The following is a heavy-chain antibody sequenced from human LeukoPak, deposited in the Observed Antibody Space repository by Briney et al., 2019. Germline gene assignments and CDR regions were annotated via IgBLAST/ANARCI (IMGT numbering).Heavy chain of an antibody. CDR2: ISGSGGST. D-gene: IGHD7-27*01. Sequence: GGSLRLSCAASGFTFSSYAMSWVRQAPGKGLEWVPAISGSGGSTYYADSVKGRFTISRDNSKNTLYLQMYSLRAEDTAVYYCARRPDSLGAFDIWGQGTMVTVSS. J-gene: IGHJ3*02. V-gene: IGHV3-23*01. CDR1: GFTFSSYA. CDR3: ARRPDSLGAFDI.